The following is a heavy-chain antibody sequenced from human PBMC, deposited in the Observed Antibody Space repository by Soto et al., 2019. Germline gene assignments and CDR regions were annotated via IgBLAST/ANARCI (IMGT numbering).Heavy chain of an antibody. V-gene: IGHV1-8*01. D-gene: IGHD1-7*01. Sequence: ASVKVSCKASGNTFTSYDINWVRQATGHGLEWMGWINPNSGNIGYAQKFQGRVTMTRDTAIRTAYMEVSRLRSDDTAVYYCAREVSGTSFDYWGQGTLVTVS. CDR2: INPNSGNI. J-gene: IGHJ4*02. CDR1: GNTFTSYD. CDR3: AREVSGTSFDY.